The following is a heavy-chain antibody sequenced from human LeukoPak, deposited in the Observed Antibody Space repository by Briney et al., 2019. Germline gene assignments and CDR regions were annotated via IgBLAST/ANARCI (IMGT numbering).Heavy chain of an antibody. CDR1: GFTFSSYS. CDR3: ARDYDQPPTVTIYYYMDV. CDR2: ISSSSSYI. V-gene: IGHV3-21*01. D-gene: IGHD4-17*01. Sequence: GGSLRLSCAASGFTFSSYSMNWVRQAPGKGLEWVSSISSSSSYIYYVDSVKGRFTISRDNAKNSLYLQMNSLRAEDTAVYYCARDYDQPPTVTIYYYMDVWGKGTTVTVSS. J-gene: IGHJ6*03.